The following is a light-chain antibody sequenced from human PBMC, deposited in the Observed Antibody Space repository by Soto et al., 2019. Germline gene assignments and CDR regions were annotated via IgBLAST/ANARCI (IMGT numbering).Light chain of an antibody. CDR1: LSISSW. Sequence: DIQMTQSPPAPFASVGDRSTITCRASLSISSWLAWYQQKPGKAPRLLIYDASSLEGGVPSRFSGSGSGTDFSLTISDLQPDDLGTYYCQQYNNFWTFGPGTKVDIK. V-gene: IGKV1-5*01. J-gene: IGKJ1*01. CDR2: DAS. CDR3: QQYNNFWT.